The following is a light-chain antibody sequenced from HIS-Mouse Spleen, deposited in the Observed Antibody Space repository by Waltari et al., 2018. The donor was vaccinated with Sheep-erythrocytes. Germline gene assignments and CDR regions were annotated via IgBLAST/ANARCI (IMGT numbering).Light chain of an antibody. Sequence: SYELTQPPPVSVSPGQTARITCSGDALPKKYAYCYQQKSGQAPVLFIYEDSKRPSGIPERFSGSSSGTMATLTISGAQVEDDADYYCYSTDSSGNHWVFGGGTKLTVL. CDR2: EDS. CDR1: ALPKKY. J-gene: IGLJ3*02. V-gene: IGLV3-10*01. CDR3: YSTDSSGNHWV.